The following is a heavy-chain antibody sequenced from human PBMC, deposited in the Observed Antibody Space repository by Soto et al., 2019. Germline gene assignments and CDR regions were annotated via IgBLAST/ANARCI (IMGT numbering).Heavy chain of an antibody. V-gene: IGHV3-74*01. D-gene: IGHD3-22*01. CDR3: AIRASYYDSSGYFDY. CDR2: INSDGSST. J-gene: IGHJ4*02. CDR1: GFTFSSYS. Sequence: GGSLRLSYPASGFTFSSYSMHWIRQAPGKGLVWVSRINSDGSSTSYADSVKGRFTISRDNAKNTLYLQMNSLRAEDTAVYYCAIRASYYDSSGYFDYWGQGTLVTVSS.